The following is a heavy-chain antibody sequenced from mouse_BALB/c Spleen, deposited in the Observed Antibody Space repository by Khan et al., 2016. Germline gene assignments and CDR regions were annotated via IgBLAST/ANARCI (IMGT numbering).Heavy chain of an antibody. V-gene: IGHV3-1*02. CDR3: ATSSSGYWYYFDY. CDR2: IYYSGST. CDR1: GFSITSHYS. D-gene: IGHD3-1*01. J-gene: IGHJ2*01. Sequence: EVQLQESGPDLVKPSQSLSLTCTVTGFSITSHYSWHWIRHFPGNKLEWMGYIYYSGSTNYNQSLKSRISLTRDTSNNQSSLQLNSVTTEDTATYYCATSSSGYWYYFDYWGQGTTLTVSS.